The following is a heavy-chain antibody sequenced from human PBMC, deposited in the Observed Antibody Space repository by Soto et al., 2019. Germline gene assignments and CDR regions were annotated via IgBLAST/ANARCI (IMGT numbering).Heavy chain of an antibody. CDR2: INHSGSN. J-gene: IGHJ3*02. CDR1: GWSFSTYY. D-gene: IGHD3-9*01. V-gene: IGHV4-34*01. Sequence: QLQQWGAGLLKPSETLSLTCVVSGWSFSTYYYNWIRQSPGKGLEWIGEINHSGSNNYSPSLKSRVTMSLDTSKNQFSLKLTAVTAADTAVYYCARGGSNDWQVAFDIWGQGPMVTVSS. CDR3: ARGGSNDWQVAFDI.